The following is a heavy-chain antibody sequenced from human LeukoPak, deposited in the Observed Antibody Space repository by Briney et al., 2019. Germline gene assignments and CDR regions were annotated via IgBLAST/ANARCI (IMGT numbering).Heavy chain of an antibody. CDR1: GFTFSNSA. J-gene: IGHJ4*02. CDR3: AKAPGGIVGY. Sequence: GGSLRLSCAAPGFTFSNSAMSWVRKAPGKGLEWVSAISGSGGSTYYADSVKGRFTISRDNSKNTVYLQMNSLRADDTAVYYCAKAPGGIVGYWGQGTLVTVSS. D-gene: IGHD3-16*01. V-gene: IGHV3-23*01. CDR2: ISGSGGST.